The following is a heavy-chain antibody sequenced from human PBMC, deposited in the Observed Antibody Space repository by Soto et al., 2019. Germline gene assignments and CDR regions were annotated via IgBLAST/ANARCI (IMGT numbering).Heavy chain of an antibody. CDR2: ISGNGGST. CDR1: GVTFSRYA. V-gene: IGHV3-23*01. J-gene: IGHJ4*02. Sequence: PGGTLRLSCAASGVTFSRYAMSSVRQPPGKGLEWVSAISGNGGSTYYADSLKGRFTISRDTSKNTLYLQLNILRAEVTAVYSCAKDLLAADGTDYFDFWGQGTLVTVSS. D-gene: IGHD6-13*01. CDR3: AKDLLAADGTDYFDF.